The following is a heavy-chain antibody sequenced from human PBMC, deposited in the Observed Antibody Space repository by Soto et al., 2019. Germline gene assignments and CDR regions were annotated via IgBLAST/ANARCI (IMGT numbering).Heavy chain of an antibody. Sequence: QVQLVESGGGVVQPGRSLRLSCAASGFTFSSYAMHWVRQAPGKGLEWVAVISYDGSNKYYADSVKGRFTISRDNSKNTLYLQINSLRAEDTAVYYCAREAAADYYGMDVWGQGTTVTVSS. D-gene: IGHD6-13*01. J-gene: IGHJ6*02. V-gene: IGHV3-30-3*01. CDR1: GFTFSSYA. CDR3: AREAAADYYGMDV. CDR2: ISYDGSNK.